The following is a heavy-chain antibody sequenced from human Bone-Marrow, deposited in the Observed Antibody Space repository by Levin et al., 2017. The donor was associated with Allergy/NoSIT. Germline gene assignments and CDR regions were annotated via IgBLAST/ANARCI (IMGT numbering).Heavy chain of an antibody. J-gene: IGHJ4*02. CDR2: TYYSGST. V-gene: IGHV4-59*01. CDR1: GGSISSFY. D-gene: IGHD5-18*01. CDR3: ARGTPSASYRIPLTPFDY. Sequence: PSETLSLTCTVSGGSISSFYWSWIRQPPGKGLEWIGYTYYSGSTNYNPSLKSRVTISIDTSENQFSLRLSSVTAADTAVYYCARGTPSASYRIPLTPFDYWGQGTLVTVSS.